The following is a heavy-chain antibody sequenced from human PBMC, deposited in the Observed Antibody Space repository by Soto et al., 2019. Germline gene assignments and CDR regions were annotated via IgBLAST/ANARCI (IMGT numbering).Heavy chain of an antibody. CDR2: ISAYNGNT. D-gene: IGHD3-22*01. V-gene: IGHV1-18*01. J-gene: IGHJ4*02. CDR3: ARGDYYDSSGYWDY. Sequence: ASVKVSCKASGYTFTNYGITWLRQAPGQGLEWMGWISAYNGNTNYAQKLQGRVTMTTDTSTSTAYMELRSLRSDDTAVYYCARGDYYDSSGYWDYWGQGTLVTVSS. CDR1: GYTFTNYG.